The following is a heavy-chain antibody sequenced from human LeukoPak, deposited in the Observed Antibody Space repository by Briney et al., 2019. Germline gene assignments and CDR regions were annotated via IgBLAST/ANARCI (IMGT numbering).Heavy chain of an antibody. Sequence: PGGSLRLSCAASGFTFSSYAMHWVRQAPGKGLEWVAVISYDGSNKYYADSVKGRFTISRDNSKNTLYLQMNSLRAEDTAVYYCAREEHSSSLDYRGQGTLVTVSS. D-gene: IGHD6-19*01. V-gene: IGHV3-30-3*01. J-gene: IGHJ4*02. CDR3: AREEHSSSLDY. CDR2: ISYDGSNK. CDR1: GFTFSSYA.